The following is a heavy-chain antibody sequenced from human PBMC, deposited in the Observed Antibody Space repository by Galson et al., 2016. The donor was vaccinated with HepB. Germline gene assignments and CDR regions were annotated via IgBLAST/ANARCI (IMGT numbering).Heavy chain of an antibody. D-gene: IGHD1-14*01. V-gene: IGHV3-53*01. CDR1: GFTVSSSY. J-gene: IGHJ2*01. CDR3: AKEATATTGAKTKRVWYFDL. CDR2: IYSGGST. Sequence: SLRLSCAASGFTVSSSYMSWVRQAPGKGLEWVSVIYSGGSTYYADSEKGRFTISRDNYKNTLCLQMNSLRDDYTAVYYCAKEATATTGAKTKRVWYFDLWGRGTLVTVSS.